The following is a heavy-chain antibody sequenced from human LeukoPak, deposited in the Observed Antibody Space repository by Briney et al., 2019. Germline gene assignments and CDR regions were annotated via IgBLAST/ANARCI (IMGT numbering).Heavy chain of an antibody. J-gene: IGHJ2*01. CDR3: AKTTGSNLWYFDL. Sequence: GGSLRLSCAASGFTFSSYAMGSVRQAPGKGLEWVSAIGGSGGSTYYADSVKGRFTISRDNSKNTLYLQMNSLRAEDTAVYYCAKTTGSNLWYFDLWGRGTLVTVSS. V-gene: IGHV3-23*01. CDR2: IGGSGGST. CDR1: GFTFSSYA. D-gene: IGHD2-8*02.